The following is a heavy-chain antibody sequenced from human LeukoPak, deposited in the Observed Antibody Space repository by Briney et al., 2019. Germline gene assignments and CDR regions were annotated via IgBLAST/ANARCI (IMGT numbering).Heavy chain of an antibody. Sequence: PGGSLRLSCAASGFTFSSYWMHWVRQAPGKGLEWVSSISSSSSYIYYGDSVKGRFTVSRDNAKNSLYLQMNSLRAEDTAVYYCARDRTTRPPTYAFEIWGQGTMVTVSS. CDR1: GFTFSSYW. J-gene: IGHJ3*02. CDR2: ISSSSSYI. D-gene: IGHD1/OR15-1a*01. V-gene: IGHV3-21*01. CDR3: ARDRTTRPPTYAFEI.